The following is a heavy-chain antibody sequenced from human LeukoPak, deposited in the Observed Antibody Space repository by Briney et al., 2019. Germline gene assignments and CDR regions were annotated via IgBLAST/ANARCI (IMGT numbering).Heavy chain of an antibody. CDR3: ASLGDFWSGYWYFQH. V-gene: IGHV1-69*05. CDR1: GGTFSSYA. J-gene: IGHJ1*01. CDR2: IIPIFGTA. D-gene: IGHD3-3*01. Sequence: ASVKVSCKASGGTFSSYAISWVRQAPGQGLEWMGGIIPIFGTANYAQKFQGRVTITTDESTSTAYMELSSLRSEDTAVYYCASLGDFWSGYWYFQHWGQGTLVTVSS.